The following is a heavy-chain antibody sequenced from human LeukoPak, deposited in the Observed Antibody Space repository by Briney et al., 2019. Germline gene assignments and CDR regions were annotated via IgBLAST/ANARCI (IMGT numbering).Heavy chain of an antibody. CDR2: VDGGGGGT. D-gene: IGHD6-13*01. J-gene: IGHJ4*02. V-gene: IGHV3-23*01. Sequence: GGPLRLSCAASGLTLSSYAMTWVRQAPGRGLEWVSSVDGGGGGTYYADSVKGRFTISRDNSKDTLYLQMNGLRAEDTAVYFCAKQSAGSAAWYSLHYDFWGQGTLVTVSS. CDR1: GLTLSSYA. CDR3: AKQSAGSAAWYSLHYDF.